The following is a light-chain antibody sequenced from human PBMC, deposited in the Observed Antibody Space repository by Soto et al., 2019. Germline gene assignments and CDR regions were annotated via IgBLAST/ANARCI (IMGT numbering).Light chain of an antibody. V-gene: IGLV2-14*03. CDR2: DVS. J-gene: IGLJ3*02. CDR3: NSYTSNSSQV. Sequence: QSVLTQPASVSGSPGQSITISCTPTDNGVGDYHYVSWYQQHPGKAPKLIIFDVSHRPSGVSDRFSGSKSDNTASLTISGLQAEDEADYFCNSYTSNSSQVFGGGTKLTVL. CDR1: DNGVGDYHY.